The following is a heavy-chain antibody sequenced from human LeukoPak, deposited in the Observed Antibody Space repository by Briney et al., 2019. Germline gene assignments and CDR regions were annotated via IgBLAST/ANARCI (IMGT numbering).Heavy chain of an antibody. D-gene: IGHD6-19*01. J-gene: IGHJ4*02. CDR2: ISSSSSYI. V-gene: IGHV3-21*01. Sequence: PGGSPRLSCAASGFTFSSYSMNWVRQAPGKGLEWVSSISSSSSYIYYADSVKGRFTISRDNAKNSLYLQMNSLRAEDTAVYYCARDKNWAVAGFDYWGQGTLVTVSS. CDR1: GFTFSSYS. CDR3: ARDKNWAVAGFDY.